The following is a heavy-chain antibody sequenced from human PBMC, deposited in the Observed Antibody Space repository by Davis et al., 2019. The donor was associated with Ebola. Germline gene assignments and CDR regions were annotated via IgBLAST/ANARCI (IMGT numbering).Heavy chain of an antibody. J-gene: IGHJ3*02. CDR3: ARDRCSGESCYRNSFDI. V-gene: IGHV3-7*01. Sequence: GESLKISCAASGFTFSSHAMSWVRQAPGKGLEWVANIKQDGSENFYVDSVKGRFTISRDNPKNTLFLQMNSLRVEDTAVYYCARDRCSGESCYRNSFDIWGQGTMVSVSS. D-gene: IGHD2-15*01. CDR1: GFTFSSHA. CDR2: IKQDGSEN.